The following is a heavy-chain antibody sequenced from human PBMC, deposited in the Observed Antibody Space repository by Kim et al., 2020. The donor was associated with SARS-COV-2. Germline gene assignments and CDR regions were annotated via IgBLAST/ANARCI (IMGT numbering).Heavy chain of an antibody. D-gene: IGHD4-4*01. V-gene: IGHV3-7*01. CDR2: IKQDGSEK. CDR1: GFTFSSYW. CDR3: ARDTYSNYDDYYYYYGMDV. Sequence: GGSLRLSCAASGFTFSSYWMSWVRQAPGKGLEWVANIKQDGSEKYYVDSVKGRFTIYRDNAKNSLYLQMNSLRAEDTAVYYCARDTYSNYDDYYYYYGMDVWGQRTTVTVSS. J-gene: IGHJ6*02.